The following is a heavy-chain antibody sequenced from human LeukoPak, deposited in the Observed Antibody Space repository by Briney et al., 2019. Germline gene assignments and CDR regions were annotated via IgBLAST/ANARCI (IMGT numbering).Heavy chain of an antibody. CDR2: INSNSGAR. CDR1: GYTFNGYY. Sequence: ASVEVSCKAAGYTFNGYYMHWVRQAPGQGLESMGWINSNSGARNYAQKFQGRVTMSRDTSINTAYMELSRLTSDDTAVYYCARGRGGATTGLEHWGQGALVTVSS. D-gene: IGHD1-26*01. J-gene: IGHJ4*02. V-gene: IGHV1-2*02. CDR3: ARGRGGATTGLEH.